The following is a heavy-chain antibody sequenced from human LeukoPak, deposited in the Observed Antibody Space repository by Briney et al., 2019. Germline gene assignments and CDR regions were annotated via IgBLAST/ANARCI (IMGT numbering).Heavy chain of an antibody. CDR3: ARGYSGYDL. D-gene: IGHD5-12*01. CDR2: ISSSIYM. CDR1: GFTFASYS. V-gene: IGHV3-21*01. J-gene: IGHJ5*02. Sequence: KPGGSLRLSCAASGFTFASYSLNWVRQAPGKGLEWVSSISSSIYMFYADSVKGRFTISRDSAKNSLYLQMNSLRVEDTAVYYCARGYSGYDLWGQGTLVTVSS.